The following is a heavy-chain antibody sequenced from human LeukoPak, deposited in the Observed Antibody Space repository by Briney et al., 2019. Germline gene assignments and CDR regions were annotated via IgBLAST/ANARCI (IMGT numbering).Heavy chain of an antibody. CDR3: ARGSPKSNWFDP. CDR2: IIPILGIA. Sequence: SVKVSCKASGGTFSSYAISWVRQAPGQGLEWMGRIIPILGIANYAQKSQGRVTMTTDTSTSTAYMELRSLRSDDTAVYYCARGSPKSNWFDPWGQGTLVTVSS. V-gene: IGHV1-69*04. J-gene: IGHJ5*02. CDR1: GGTFSSYA.